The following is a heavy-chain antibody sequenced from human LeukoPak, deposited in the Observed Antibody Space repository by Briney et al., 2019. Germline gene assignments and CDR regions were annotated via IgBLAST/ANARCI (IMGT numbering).Heavy chain of an antibody. CDR1: GGSISSSSYY. D-gene: IGHD3-3*01. CDR3: ARLTIFGVVINH. J-gene: IGHJ5*02. Sequence: SETLSLTCTVSGGSISSSSYYWGWIRQPPGKGLEWIGSIYYSGSTYYNPSLKSRVTISVDTSKNQFSLKLSSVTAADTAVYHCARLTIFGVVINHWGQGTLVTVSS. V-gene: IGHV4-39*01. CDR2: IYYSGST.